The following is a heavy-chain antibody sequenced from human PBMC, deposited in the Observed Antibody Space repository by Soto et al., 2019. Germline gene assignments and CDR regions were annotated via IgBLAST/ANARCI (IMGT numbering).Heavy chain of an antibody. CDR3: ARDVVYSYGYSADYCGMDV. Sequence: GGSLRLSCAASGFTFSSYGMHWVRQAPGKGLEWVAVIWYDGSNKYYADSVKGRFTISRDNSKNTLYLQMNSLRAEDTAVYCCARDVVYSYGYSADYCGMDVWGQGTTVTVSS. J-gene: IGHJ6*02. D-gene: IGHD5-18*01. V-gene: IGHV3-33*01. CDR2: IWYDGSNK. CDR1: GFTFSSYG.